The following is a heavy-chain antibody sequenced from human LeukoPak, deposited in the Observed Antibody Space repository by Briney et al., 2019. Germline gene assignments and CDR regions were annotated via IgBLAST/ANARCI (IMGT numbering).Heavy chain of an antibody. CDR1: GLTFPNYA. CDR3: AVGSDCSS. D-gene: IGHD2-21*02. V-gene: IGHV3-23*01. Sequence: GGSLRLSCTASGLTFPNYAMTWVRQAPGQGLEWVSSIKADGATTYYANSVRGRFTISRDNSKNTLYLHLSSLRAEDTAIYFCAVGSDCSSWGQGTLVAVSS. CDR2: IKADGATT. J-gene: IGHJ5*02.